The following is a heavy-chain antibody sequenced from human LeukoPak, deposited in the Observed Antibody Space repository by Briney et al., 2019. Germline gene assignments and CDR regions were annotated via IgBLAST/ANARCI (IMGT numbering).Heavy chain of an antibody. D-gene: IGHD3-10*01. CDR1: GDSVSSNSAT. CDR2: TYYRSKWSY. CDR3: ARALGVTFDY. V-gene: IGHV6-1*01. J-gene: IGHJ4*02. Sequence: SQTLSLTCAISGDSVSSNSATWNWTRQSPSRGLEWLGRTYYRSKWSYDYAASVKSRITINPDTSKNQFSLQLNSVTPEDTAVYFCARALGVTFDYWGQGTLVTVSS.